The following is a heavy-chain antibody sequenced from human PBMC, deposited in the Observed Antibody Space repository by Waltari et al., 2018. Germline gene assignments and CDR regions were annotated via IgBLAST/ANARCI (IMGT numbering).Heavy chain of an antibody. V-gene: IGHV3-9*01. J-gene: IGHJ4*02. Sequence: EVQLVESGGGLVQPGRSLRLSCAASGFTFDDYAMHWVRQAPGKGLEWVSGISLNSGSIGYADSVKGRFIISRDNAKNSLYLQMNSLRSEDTAVYYCARGRSRGSSSSFSPDYWGQGTLVTVSS. D-gene: IGHD6-6*01. CDR1: GFTFDDYA. CDR3: ARGRSRGSSSSFSPDY. CDR2: ISLNSGSI.